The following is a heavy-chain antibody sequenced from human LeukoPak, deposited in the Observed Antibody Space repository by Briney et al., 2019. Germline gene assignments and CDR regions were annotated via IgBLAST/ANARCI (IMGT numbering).Heavy chain of an antibody. CDR1: GGSISSGGYY. Sequence: SETLCLTCTVSGGSISSGGYYWSWIRQHPGKGLEWIAYIYYSGTTYYNPSLKSRVTISVDTSQNQFSLNLNSVTAADTAVYYCAIGQPYYFDYWGQGALVTVSS. J-gene: IGHJ4*02. CDR2: IYYSGTT. D-gene: IGHD1-14*01. CDR3: AIGQPYYFDY. V-gene: IGHV4-31*03.